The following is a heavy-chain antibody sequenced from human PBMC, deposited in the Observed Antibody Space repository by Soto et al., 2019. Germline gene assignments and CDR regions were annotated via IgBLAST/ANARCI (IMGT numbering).Heavy chain of an antibody. CDR3: ASGIGWFDP. D-gene: IGHD1-26*01. CDR2: INHSGST. V-gene: IGHV4-34*01. CDR1: GGSFSGYY. Sequence: SETLSLTCAVYGGSFSGYYWSWIRQPPGKGLEWIGEINHSGSTNYNPSLKSRVTISVDTSKNQFSLKLSSVTAADTAVYYCASGIGWFDPWGQGTLVTVSS. J-gene: IGHJ5*02.